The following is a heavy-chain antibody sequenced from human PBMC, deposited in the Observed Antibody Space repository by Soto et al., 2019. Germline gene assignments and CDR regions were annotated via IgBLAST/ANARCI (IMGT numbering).Heavy chain of an antibody. J-gene: IGHJ4*02. CDR2: LSGSGYQT. D-gene: IGHD3-3*01. CDR1: GFTFDSYA. CDR3: AKDRLTVFGVVVTFED. Sequence: EVQLLESGGGLVQPGGSLRLSCATDGFTFDSYAMDWVRQAPGKGLEWVSSLSGSGYQTYYADSVKGRLTISRDRSKNTVYMQMNSLRAEDTAVYFCAKDRLTVFGVVVTFEDWGRGTLVTVAS. V-gene: IGHV3-23*01.